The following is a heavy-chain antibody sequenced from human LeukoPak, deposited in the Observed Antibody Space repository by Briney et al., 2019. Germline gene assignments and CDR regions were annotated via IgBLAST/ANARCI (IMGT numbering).Heavy chain of an antibody. CDR3: VRLSEMSTWIWFDP. CDR1: GFTLSTRGLG. D-gene: IGHD5-24*01. Sequence: SGPTLVNPTQTLTLTCNFSGFTLSTRGLGVAWIRQPPGKALEWLAVIYWNGDTRYSSSLKSSLTITKDTSKNQVVLRMTNMDPVDAGTYYCVRLSEMSTWIWFDPWGQGILVTVS. V-gene: IGHV2-5*04. CDR2: IYWNGDT. J-gene: IGHJ5*02.